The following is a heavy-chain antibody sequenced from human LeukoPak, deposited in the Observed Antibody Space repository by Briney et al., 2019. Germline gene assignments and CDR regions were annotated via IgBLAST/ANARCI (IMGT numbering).Heavy chain of an antibody. CDR1: GGSISSYY. V-gene: IGHV4-59*01. Sequence: PSETLSLTCTVSGGSISSYYWSWIRQPPGKGLEWIGYIYYSGSTNYNPSLKSRVTISVDTSKNQFSLKLSSVTAADTAVYYCARHGRRDYYYGMDVWGQGTTVTVSS. CDR3: ARHGRRDYYYGMDV. CDR2: IYYSGST. D-gene: IGHD2-8*01. J-gene: IGHJ6*02.